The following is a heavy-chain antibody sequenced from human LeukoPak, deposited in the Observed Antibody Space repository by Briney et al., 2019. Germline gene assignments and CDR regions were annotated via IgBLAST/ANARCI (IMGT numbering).Heavy chain of an antibody. D-gene: IGHD6-13*01. V-gene: IGHV4-34*01. CDR3: ARKGGGQLVNTRRWFDP. CDR1: GGSLSGYY. J-gene: IGHJ5*02. Sequence: SETLSLTCAVYGGSLSGYYWSWIRQPPGKGLEWIGEINQSGSTIYNPSLKSRVTISLDTSKKQFSLKLSSVTAADTAVYYCARKGGGQLVNTRRWFDPWGQGTLVTVSS. CDR2: INQSGST.